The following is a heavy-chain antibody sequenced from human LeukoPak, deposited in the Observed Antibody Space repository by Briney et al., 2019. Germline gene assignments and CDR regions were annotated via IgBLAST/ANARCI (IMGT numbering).Heavy chain of an antibody. CDR3: ARDRAITGTTDAFDI. V-gene: IGHV1-69*10. CDR1: GGTFSSYA. CDR2: IIPIFGIA. Sequence: SVKVSCKASGGTFSSYAISWVRQAPGQGLEWMGGIIPIFGIANYAQKFQGRVTITADKSTSTAYMELSSLRSEDTAVYYCARDRAITGTTDAFDIWGQGTMVTVSS. J-gene: IGHJ3*02. D-gene: IGHD1-20*01.